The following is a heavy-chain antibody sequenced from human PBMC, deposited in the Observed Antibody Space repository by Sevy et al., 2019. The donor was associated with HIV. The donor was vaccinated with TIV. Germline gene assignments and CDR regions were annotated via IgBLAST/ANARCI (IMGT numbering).Heavy chain of an antibody. CDR3: ARDGRCSGGSCYYFDY. J-gene: IGHJ4*02. CDR2: IKQDGSEK. CDR1: GFTFSSYW. Sequence: GGSLRLSCAASGFTFSSYWMSWVRQAPGKGLEWVANIKQDGSEKYYVDSVKGRFTISRDNAKNSLYLQMNSLRAEDTAVYYFARDGRCSGGSCYYFDYWGQGTLVTVSP. V-gene: IGHV3-7*01. D-gene: IGHD2-15*01.